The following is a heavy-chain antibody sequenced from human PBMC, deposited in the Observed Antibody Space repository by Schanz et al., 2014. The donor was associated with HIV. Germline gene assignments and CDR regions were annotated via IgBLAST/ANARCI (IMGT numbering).Heavy chain of an antibody. D-gene: IGHD6-6*01. V-gene: IGHV3-33*01. J-gene: IGHJ6*02. CDR3: ASTIYPYSSSSDYYYGMDV. CDR1: GFTFSSYG. Sequence: VQLLESGGGLVQPGRSLRLSCAASGFTFSSYGMHWVRQAPGKGLEWVAVIWYDGSNKYYADSVKGRFTISRDNSKKTLYLQMNSLRAEDTAVYYCASTIYPYSSSSDYYYGMDVWGQGTTVSVSS. CDR2: IWYDGSNK.